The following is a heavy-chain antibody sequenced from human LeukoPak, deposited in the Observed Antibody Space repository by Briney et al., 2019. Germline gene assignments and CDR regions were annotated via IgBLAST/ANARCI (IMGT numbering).Heavy chain of an antibody. V-gene: IGHV1-46*01. CDR3: ARAGGRSWFDP. J-gene: IGHJ5*02. CDR2: INPSGSST. CDR1: GYTFTSYY. Sequence: ASVKVSCKASGYTFTSYYMHWVRQAPGQGLEWMGLINPSGSSTSYAQKFQGRLSLTRDTSMSTAYMELSRPTSDDTAVYYCARAGGRSWFDPWGQGTLVTVSS.